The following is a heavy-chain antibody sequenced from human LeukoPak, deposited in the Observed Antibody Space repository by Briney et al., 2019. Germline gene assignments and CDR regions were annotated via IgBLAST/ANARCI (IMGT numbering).Heavy chain of an antibody. D-gene: IGHD4-17*01. CDR1: GFTFSDYY. CDR2: ISSSSSYI. Sequence: PGGALRLSCAASGFTFSDYYMSWLGQAPGKGLEWVSSISSSSSYIYYADSVKGRFTISRDNAKNSLYLQMNSLRAEDTAVYYCARQESGDYYYYYYGMDVWGQGTTVTVSS. J-gene: IGHJ6*02. V-gene: IGHV3-11*06. CDR3: ARQESGDYYYYYYGMDV.